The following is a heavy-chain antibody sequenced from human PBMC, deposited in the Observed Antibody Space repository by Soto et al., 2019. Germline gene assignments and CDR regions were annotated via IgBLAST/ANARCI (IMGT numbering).Heavy chain of an antibody. D-gene: IGHD3-10*01. V-gene: IGHV4-34*01. CDR2: INHSGST. Sequence: SETLSLTCAVDGGSFSGYYCSWIRQPPGKGLEWIGEINHSGSTNYNPSLKSRVTISVDTSKNQFSLKLSSVTAADTAVYYCARGTHYYGSGSYYTWWFDPWGQGTLVTVSS. CDR1: GGSFSGYY. CDR3: ARGTHYYGSGSYYTWWFDP. J-gene: IGHJ5*02.